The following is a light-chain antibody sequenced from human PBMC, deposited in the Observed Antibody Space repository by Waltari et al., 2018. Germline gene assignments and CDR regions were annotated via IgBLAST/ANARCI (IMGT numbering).Light chain of an antibody. V-gene: IGKV1D-13*01. CDR2: DAS. Sequence: AIQLTQSPSSLSESVGDRVTIPCRASQGISSALAWYQQKPGKAPKLLIYDASSLESGVPSRFSGSGSGTDFTLTISSLQPEDFATYYCQQFNNYPITFGQGTRLEIK. CDR3: QQFNNYPIT. J-gene: IGKJ5*01. CDR1: QGISSA.